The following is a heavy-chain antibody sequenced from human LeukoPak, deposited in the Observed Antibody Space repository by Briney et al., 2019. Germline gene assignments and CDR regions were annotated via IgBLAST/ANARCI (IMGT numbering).Heavy chain of an antibody. CDR1: GISFSSCA. V-gene: IGHV4-39*01. CDR2: IYYSGST. J-gene: IGHJ4*02. CDR3: ASGNGGY. D-gene: IGHD1-1*01. Sequence: GSLRLSCAASGISFSSCAMGWVRQAPGKGLEWIGSIYYSGSTYYNPSLKSRVTISVDTSKNQFSLKLSSVTAADTAVYYCASGNGGYWGQGTLVTVSS.